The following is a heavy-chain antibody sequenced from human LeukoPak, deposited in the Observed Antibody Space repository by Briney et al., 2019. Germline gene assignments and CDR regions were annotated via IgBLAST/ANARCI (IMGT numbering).Heavy chain of an antibody. J-gene: IGHJ6*03. D-gene: IGHD1-20*01. CDR3: ARDQYNWSHYYYMDV. CDR1: GYTFTSYG. V-gene: IGHV1-18*01. Sequence: ASVKVSCKASGYTFTSYGISWVRQAPGQGLEWMGWISAYNGNTNYAQKLQGRVTMTTDTSTCTAYMELRSLRSDDTAVYYCARDQYNWSHYYYMDVWGKGTTVTVSS. CDR2: ISAYNGNT.